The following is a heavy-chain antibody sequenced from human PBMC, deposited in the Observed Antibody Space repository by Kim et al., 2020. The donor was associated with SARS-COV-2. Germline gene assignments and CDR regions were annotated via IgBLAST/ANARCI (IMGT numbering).Heavy chain of an antibody. J-gene: IGHJ5*02. D-gene: IGHD5-12*01. CDR3: AGQQWLRSVWFDP. Sequence: ASVKVSCKASGYTFTSYGISWVRRAPGQGLEWMGWISAYNGNTNYAQKLQGRVTMTTDTSTSTAYMELRSLRSDDTAVYYCAGQQWLRSVWFDPWGQGTLVTVSS. CDR1: GYTFTSYG. V-gene: IGHV1-18*04. CDR2: ISAYNGNT.